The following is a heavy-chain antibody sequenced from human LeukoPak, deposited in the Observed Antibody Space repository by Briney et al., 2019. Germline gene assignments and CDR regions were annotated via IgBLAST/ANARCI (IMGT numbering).Heavy chain of an antibody. CDR2: INWNGGST. J-gene: IGHJ4*02. CDR3: ARENSRTAAGTSDY. Sequence: PGGSLRLSCAASGFTFDDYGMSWVRQAPGKGLEWVSGINWNGGSTGYADSVKGRFTISRDNAKNSLYLQMNSLRAEDTALYYCARENSRTAAGTSDYWGQGTLVTVSS. CDR1: GFTFDDYG. D-gene: IGHD6-13*01. V-gene: IGHV3-20*04.